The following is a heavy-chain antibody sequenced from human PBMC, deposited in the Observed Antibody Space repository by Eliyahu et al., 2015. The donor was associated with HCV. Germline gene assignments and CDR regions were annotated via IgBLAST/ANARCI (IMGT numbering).Heavy chain of an antibody. D-gene: IGHD3-10*01. CDR3: ARPFYFDSGNQFFDY. V-gene: IGHV3-11*01. J-gene: IGHJ4*02. CDR2: ISGSGNTI. Sequence: QVHLVESGGGLVKPGGSLRLSCAASGFTFSDYYINWIRQAPGKGLEWISYISGSGNTISYADSVKGRFTISRDNARNSLFLQMNSLKAEDTAMYYCARPFYFDSGNQFFDYWGQGTLVTVSS. CDR1: GFTFSDYY.